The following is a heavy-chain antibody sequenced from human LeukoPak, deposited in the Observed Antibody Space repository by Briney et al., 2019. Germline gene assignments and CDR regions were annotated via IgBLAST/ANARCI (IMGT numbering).Heavy chain of an antibody. CDR1: GGTFSSYA. CDR2: INPNSGDT. D-gene: IGHD6-13*01. Sequence: GASVKVSCKASGGTFSSYAISWVRQAPGQGLEWMGRINPNSGDTTYAQKFQGRVTMTRDTSINTAYVEVSGLRSDDTAVYYCARDHLAAAGSGGWGQGTLVTVFS. V-gene: IGHV1-2*06. CDR3: ARDHLAAAGSGG. J-gene: IGHJ1*01.